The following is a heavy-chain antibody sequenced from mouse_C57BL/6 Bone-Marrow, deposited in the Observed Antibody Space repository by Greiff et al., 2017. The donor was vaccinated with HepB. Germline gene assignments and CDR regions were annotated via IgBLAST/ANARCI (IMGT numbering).Heavy chain of an antibody. CDR1: GFTFSSYA. J-gene: IGHJ4*01. V-gene: IGHV5-4*01. Sequence: EVHLVESGGGLVKPGGSLKLSCAASGFTFSSYAMSWVRQTPEKGLEWVATISDGGSYTYYPDNVKGRFTISRDNAKNNLYLQMSHLKSEDTAMYYCARDGSSYDAMDYWGQGTSVTVSS. D-gene: IGHD1-1*01. CDR2: ISDGGSYT. CDR3: ARDGSSYDAMDY.